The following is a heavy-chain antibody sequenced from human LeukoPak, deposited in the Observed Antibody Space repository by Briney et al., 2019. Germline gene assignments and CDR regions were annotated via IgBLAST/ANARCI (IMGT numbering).Heavy chain of an antibody. J-gene: IGHJ4*02. CDR2: ISGSGGST. V-gene: IGHV3-23*01. CDR1: GFTLSSYA. CDR3: ARDPRGHSSGYRYYFDY. Sequence: GGSLRLSCAASGFTLSSYAMSWVRQAPGKGLEWVSAISGSGGSTYYADSVKGRFTISRDNSKNTLYLQMNSLRAEDTAVYYCARDPRGHSSGYRYYFDYWGQGTLVTVSS. D-gene: IGHD3-22*01.